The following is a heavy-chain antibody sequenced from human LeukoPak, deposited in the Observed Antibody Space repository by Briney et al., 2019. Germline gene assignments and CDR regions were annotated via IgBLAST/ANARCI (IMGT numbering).Heavy chain of an antibody. CDR3: ARSRSSWYRVGTWTKNWFDP. V-gene: IGHV1-8*01. J-gene: IGHJ5*02. D-gene: IGHD6-13*01. CDR1: GYTFTSYD. CDR2: MNPNSGNT. Sequence: ASVKVSCKASGYTFTSYDINWVRQATGQGLEWMGWMNPNSGNTGYAQKFQGRVTMTRNTSISTAYMELSSLRSEDTAVYYCARSRSSWYRVGTWTKNWFDPWGQGTLVTVSS.